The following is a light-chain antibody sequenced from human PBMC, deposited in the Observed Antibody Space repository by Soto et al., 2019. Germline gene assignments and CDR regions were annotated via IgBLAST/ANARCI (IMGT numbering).Light chain of an antibody. CDR1: SSDVGDSNY. V-gene: IGLV2-14*03. Sequence: QSVLTQPASVSGSPGRSVTISCTGTSSDVGDSNYVSWYQHLPGRAPKLIIYDVTNRPSGISYRFSASKSGRTASLTISGLQAEDEADYYCSSYSSSTTHVVFGGGTKLTVL. CDR2: DVT. CDR3: SSYSSSTTHVV. J-gene: IGLJ2*01.